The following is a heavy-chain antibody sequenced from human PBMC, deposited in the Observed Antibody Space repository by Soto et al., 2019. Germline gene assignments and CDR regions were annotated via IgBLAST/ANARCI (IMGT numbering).Heavy chain of an antibody. J-gene: IGHJ5*02. V-gene: IGHV3-23*01. Sequence: EVQLLESGGGLVQPGGSLRLSCAASGFTFSTYAMNWVRQAPGKGLEWVSSISGSGGSTYYADSVKGRFTISRDNSKNTLYLQMSTMRAEDAAVYYCAKRLQGGGRNDWFDPWGQGTPVTVSS. D-gene: IGHD2-15*01. CDR3: AKRLQGGGRNDWFDP. CDR2: ISGSGGST. CDR1: GFTFSTYA.